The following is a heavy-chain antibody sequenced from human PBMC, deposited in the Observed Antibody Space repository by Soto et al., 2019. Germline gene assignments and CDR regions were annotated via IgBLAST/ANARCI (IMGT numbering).Heavy chain of an antibody. V-gene: IGHV1-3*01. J-gene: IGHJ5*02. Sequence: GASVKVSCKASGYTFTSYGLHWVRQAPGQSLEWMGWINVGNGNTEYSQKFQDRVTITRDTSATTAYMEMRTLRSEDTAMYFCAGEPLCGGKCYEQWLDPWGQGTLVTVSS. CDR3: AGEPLCGGKCYEQWLDP. CDR1: GYTFTSYG. D-gene: IGHD2-15*01. CDR2: INVGNGNT.